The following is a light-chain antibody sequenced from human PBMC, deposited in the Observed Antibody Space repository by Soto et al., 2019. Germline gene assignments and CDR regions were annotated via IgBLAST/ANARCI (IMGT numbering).Light chain of an antibody. J-gene: IGKJ2*01. CDR1: QSISSY. Sequence: DIQMTQSPSSLSASVGDRVTITCRASQSISSYLNWYQQKPGKAPKLLIYAASSLQSGVPSRFSGSGSGTDFTLTISSLQPEDFATYYGQQSYSTSYPFGQGTKLEIK. V-gene: IGKV1-39*01. CDR3: QQSYSTSYP. CDR2: AAS.